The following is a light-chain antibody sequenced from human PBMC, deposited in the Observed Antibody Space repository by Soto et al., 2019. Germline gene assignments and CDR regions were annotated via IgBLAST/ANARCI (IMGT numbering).Light chain of an antibody. CDR3: QHYNSYSEA. CDR1: ENVRTF. CDR2: GAS. Sequence: EVVLTQSPATLSLSPGERATLSCRASENVRTFVDWYQQKPGQAPRLLIYGASNRATGIPARFSGSGSGTDFTITISNQEPEDFATYYCQHYNSYSEAFGQGTKVELK. V-gene: IGKV3-11*01. J-gene: IGKJ1*01.